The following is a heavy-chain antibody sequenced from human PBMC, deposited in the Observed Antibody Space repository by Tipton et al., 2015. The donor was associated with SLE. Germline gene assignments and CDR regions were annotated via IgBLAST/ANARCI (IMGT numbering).Heavy chain of an antibody. Sequence: SLRLSCAASGFTFSSYAMHWVRQAPGKGLEWVAVISYDGSNKYYADSVKGRFTISRDNSKNTLYLQMNSLRAEDTAVYYCARVSRCREVLYFDYWGQGTLVTVSS. V-gene: IGHV3-30-3*01. CDR3: ARVSRCREVLYFDY. D-gene: IGHD2/OR15-2a*01. CDR2: ISYDGSNK. CDR1: GFTFSSYA. J-gene: IGHJ4*02.